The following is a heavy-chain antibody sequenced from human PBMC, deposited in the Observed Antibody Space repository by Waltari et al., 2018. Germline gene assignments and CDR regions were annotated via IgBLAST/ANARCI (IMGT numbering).Heavy chain of an antibody. D-gene: IGHD3-10*01. V-gene: IGHV3-23*01. CDR2: ISGSGGRT. Sequence: EEKLLESGGGLVQPGGSLRLSCAASGFTFSSYAMSWIRQAPGKGLEWVSAISGSGGRTYYADSVKGRFTISRDNSKNTLYMQMNSLRAEDTAVYYCAYVIWFGESKSIYAMDVWGQGTTVTVSS. CDR3: AYVIWFGESKSIYAMDV. J-gene: IGHJ6*02. CDR1: GFTFSSYA.